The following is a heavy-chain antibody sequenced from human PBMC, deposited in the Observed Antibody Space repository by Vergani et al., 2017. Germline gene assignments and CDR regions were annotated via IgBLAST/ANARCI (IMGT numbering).Heavy chain of an antibody. CDR2: ISYDGTQK. D-gene: IGHD4-17*01. Sequence: QVHLVESGGGVVQPGRSLSLSCVVSGFTSSYYGMHWVRQAPGKGLEWVAVISYDGTQKYYADSVKGRFTISRDKSKSTLYLQMNGLRTEDTAVYCYATKSYGTPCCQIGYFREWGQGTLVTVSS. V-gene: IGHV3-30*03. J-gene: IGHJ4*03. CDR1: GFTSSYYG. CDR3: ATKSYGTPCCQIGYFRE.